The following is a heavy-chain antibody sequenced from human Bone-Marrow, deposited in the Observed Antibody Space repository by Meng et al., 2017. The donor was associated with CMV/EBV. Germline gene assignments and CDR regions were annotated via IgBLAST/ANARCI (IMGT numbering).Heavy chain of an antibody. Sequence: ASVKVSCKASGYTFTGYYMHWVRQAPGQGLEWMGWINPNSGGTNYAQKFQGRVTMTRDTSISTAYMELSRLRSDDTAVYYCATSAAAVNWIDPWGQGTLVTVSS. CDR3: ATSAAAVNWIDP. J-gene: IGHJ5*02. CDR1: GYTFTGYY. D-gene: IGHD6-25*01. CDR2: INPNSGGT. V-gene: IGHV1-2*02.